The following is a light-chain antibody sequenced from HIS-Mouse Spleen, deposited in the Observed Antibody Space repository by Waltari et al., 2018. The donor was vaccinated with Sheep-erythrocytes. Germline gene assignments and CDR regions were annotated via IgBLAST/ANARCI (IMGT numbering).Light chain of an antibody. J-gene: IGLJ1*01. V-gene: IGLV2-11*01. CDR3: CSYAGSYNHV. CDR2: DVS. CDR1: SSDVGGYNY. Sequence: QSALTQPRSVSGSPGQSVTIPCTGTSSDVGGYNYVSWYQQHPGKAPKLMIYDVSKRTSGVPGGFSGSKSGNTASLTISGLQAEDEADYYCCSYAGSYNHVFATGTKVTVL.